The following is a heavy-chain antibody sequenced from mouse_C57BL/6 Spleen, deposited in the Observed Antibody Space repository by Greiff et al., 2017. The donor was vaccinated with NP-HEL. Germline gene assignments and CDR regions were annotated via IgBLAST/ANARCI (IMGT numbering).Heavy chain of an antibody. CDR1: GFNIKNTY. J-gene: IGHJ1*03. CDR2: IDPANGNT. CDR3: ARGKLGLGWYFDV. V-gene: IGHV14-3*01. D-gene: IGHD4-1*01. Sequence: EVKLVESVAELVRPGGSVKLSCTASGFNIKNTYMHWVKQRPEQGLEWIGRIDPANGNTKYAPKVPGKATITADTSSNTAYLQLSSLTSEDTAIYYCARGKLGLGWYFDVWGTGTTVTVSS.